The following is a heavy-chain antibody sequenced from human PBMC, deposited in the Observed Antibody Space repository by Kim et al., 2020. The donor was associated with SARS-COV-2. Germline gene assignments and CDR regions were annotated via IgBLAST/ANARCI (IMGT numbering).Heavy chain of an antibody. CDR2: ISYDGSNK. CDR3: AKDPSHYGDYAYYYYYYGMDV. CDR1: GFTFSSYG. V-gene: IGHV3-30*18. J-gene: IGHJ6*02. Sequence: GGSLRLSCAASGFTFSSYGMHWVRQAPGKGLEWVAVISYDGSNKYYADSVKGRFTISRDNSKNTLYLQMNSLRAEDTAVYYCAKDPSHYGDYAYYYYYYGMDVWGQGTTVTVSS. D-gene: IGHD4-17*01.